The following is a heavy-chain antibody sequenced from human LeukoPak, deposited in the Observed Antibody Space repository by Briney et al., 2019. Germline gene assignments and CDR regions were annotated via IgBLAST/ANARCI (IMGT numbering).Heavy chain of an antibody. Sequence: GGSLRLSCAASGFTFNSYAMTWVRQAPGKGLEWVSAISGSGGSTYCADSVKGRFTISRDNSKNTLYLQMNSLRAEDTAVYYCAKEGFYSSSSYPVPSYYYYMDVWGKGTTVTISS. J-gene: IGHJ6*03. CDR2: ISGSGGST. CDR1: GFTFNSYA. CDR3: AKEGFYSSSSYPVPSYYYYMDV. D-gene: IGHD6-13*01. V-gene: IGHV3-23*01.